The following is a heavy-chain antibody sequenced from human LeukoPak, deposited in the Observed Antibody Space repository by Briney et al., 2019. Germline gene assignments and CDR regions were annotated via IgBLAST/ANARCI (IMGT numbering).Heavy chain of an antibody. Sequence: GASVKVSCKASGYTFTGYYMHWVRQVPGQGLEWMGWINPNSGGTNYAQKFQGRVTMTRDTSISTAYMELSRLRSDDTAVYYCARDRTPGASFDPWGQGTLVTVSS. CDR2: INPNSGGT. V-gene: IGHV1-2*02. CDR1: GYTFTGYY. CDR3: ARDRTPGASFDP. J-gene: IGHJ5*02. D-gene: IGHD1-14*01.